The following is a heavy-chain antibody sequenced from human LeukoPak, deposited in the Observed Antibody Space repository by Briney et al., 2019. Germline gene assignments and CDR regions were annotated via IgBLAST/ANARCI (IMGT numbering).Heavy chain of an antibody. D-gene: IGHD2-15*01. Sequence: ASVKVSYKASGYTFTSYYMHWVRQAPGQGLEWMGIINPSGGSTSYAQKFQGRVTMTRDTSTSTVYMELSSLRSEDTAVYYCARDIWGYCSGGSCYLFDYWGQGTLVTVSS. J-gene: IGHJ4*02. CDR2: INPSGGST. CDR1: GYTFTSYY. CDR3: ARDIWGYCSGGSCYLFDY. V-gene: IGHV1-46*01.